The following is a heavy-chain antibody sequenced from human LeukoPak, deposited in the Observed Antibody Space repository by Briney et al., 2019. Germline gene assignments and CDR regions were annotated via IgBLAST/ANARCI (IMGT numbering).Heavy chain of an antibody. CDR3: ARDRDEGFDY. CDR2: TYYSGTT. CDR1: GGSISSYY. Sequence: SETLSLTCTVSGGSISSYYWSWIRQPPGKGLEWIGYTYYSGTTNYNPSLKSRVTISVDTSKNQFSLKLSSVTAADTAVYYCARDRDEGFDYWGQGTLVTVSS. J-gene: IGHJ4*02. V-gene: IGHV4-59*01.